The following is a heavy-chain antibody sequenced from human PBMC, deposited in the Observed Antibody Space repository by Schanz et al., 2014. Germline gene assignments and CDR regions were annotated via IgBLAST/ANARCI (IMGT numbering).Heavy chain of an antibody. CDR3: GRGFSRSYIDF. CDR2: INPSGGST. V-gene: IGHV1-46*03. CDR1: GYTFTTYY. D-gene: IGHD6-6*01. Sequence: QVQLLQSGAEVKKPGASMKVSCKASGYTFTTYYMLWVRQAPGQGLEWMGIINPSGGSTRYGQKFQGRITLTTVTSTSTVYLELISLRSDDTAVYYCGRGFSRSYIDFWGQGTLXTVSS. J-gene: IGHJ4*02.